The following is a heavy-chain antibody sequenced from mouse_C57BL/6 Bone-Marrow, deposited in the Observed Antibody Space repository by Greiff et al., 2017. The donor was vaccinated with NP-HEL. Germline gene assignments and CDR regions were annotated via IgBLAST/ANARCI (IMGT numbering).Heavy chain of an antibody. CDR3: TRSFDYGSSSAWLAY. CDR2: IDPATGGT. CDR1: GYTFTDYE. J-gene: IGHJ3*01. D-gene: IGHD1-1*01. Sequence: QVQLQQSGAELVRPGASVTLSCKASGYTFTDYEMHWVKQTPVHGLEWIGAIDPATGGTAYNQKFKGKAILTADKSSSTAYMELRSLTSEDSAVYYCTRSFDYGSSSAWLAYWGQGTLVTVSA. V-gene: IGHV1-15*01.